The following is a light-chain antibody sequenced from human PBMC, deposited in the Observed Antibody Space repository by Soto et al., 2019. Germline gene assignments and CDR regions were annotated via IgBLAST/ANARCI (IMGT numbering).Light chain of an antibody. CDR1: QSVSSY. J-gene: IGKJ3*01. Sequence: EIVLTQSPATLSLSPGARATLSCRASQSVSSYLAWYQQKPGQAPRLLIYDASNRATGIPARFSGSGSGTDFTLTISSLEPEDFAVYYCQHRSHWPPTFGPGTKVDIK. CDR2: DAS. CDR3: QHRSHWPPT. V-gene: IGKV3-11*01.